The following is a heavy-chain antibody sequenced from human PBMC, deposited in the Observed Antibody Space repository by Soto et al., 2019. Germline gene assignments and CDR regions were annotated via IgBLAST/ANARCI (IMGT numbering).Heavy chain of an antibody. CDR1: GFTFSRFW. D-gene: IGHD3-10*01. J-gene: IGHJ3*02. CDR2: IKGDGTEQ. Sequence: LRLSCAASGFTFSRFWMTWVRQAPGKGLEWVANIKGDGTEQYYADSVKGRFTISRDNDKDSLYLQMNSLRAEDTAVYYCARGPPYYYGSGSHDAFDIWGQGTMVTVSS. CDR3: ARGPPYYYGSGSHDAFDI. V-gene: IGHV3-7*01.